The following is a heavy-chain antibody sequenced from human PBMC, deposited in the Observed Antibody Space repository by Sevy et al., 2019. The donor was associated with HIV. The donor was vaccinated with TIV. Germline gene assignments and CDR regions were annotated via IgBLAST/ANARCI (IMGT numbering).Heavy chain of an antibody. CDR3: ARDCSSTKCLWGLDV. CDR1: GFTFSNYW. D-gene: IGHD2-2*01. J-gene: IGHJ6*02. V-gene: IGHV3-7*03. Sequence: GGSLRLSCAASGFTFSNYWMSWVRQAPGKGLEWVANIKRDGSEKYYVASAKGRFTISRDNAKNSLHLQMNSLRAEDTAVYYCARDCSSTKCLWGLDVWGQGTTVTVSS. CDR2: IKRDGSEK.